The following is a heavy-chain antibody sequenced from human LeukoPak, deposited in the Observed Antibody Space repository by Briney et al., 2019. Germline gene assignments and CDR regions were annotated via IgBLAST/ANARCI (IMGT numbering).Heavy chain of an antibody. J-gene: IGHJ6*02. D-gene: IGHD3-22*01. Sequence: SQTLSLTCTVSGGSISSGSYYWSWIRQPAGKGLEWIGRIYTSGSTNYNPSLKSRVTISVDTSKNQFSLKLSSVTAADTAVYYCASGRLRTYDSGWEFYYYYGMDVWGQGTTVTVSS. CDR1: GGSISSGSYY. CDR2: IYTSGST. CDR3: ASGRLRTYDSGWEFYYYYGMDV. V-gene: IGHV4-61*02.